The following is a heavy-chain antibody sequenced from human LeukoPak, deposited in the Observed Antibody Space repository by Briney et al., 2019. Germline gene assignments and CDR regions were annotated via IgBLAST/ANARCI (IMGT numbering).Heavy chain of an antibody. D-gene: IGHD2-8*01. V-gene: IGHV3-23*01. Sequence: GGSLRLSCAASGFNFNSYTMNWVRQAPGKGLQWVANILASGSPTYYADSVKGRFIISGDNSKNTVYLQMNSLRVEDTAIYYCAKDLRPDGVDNFDHWGQGILVTVSS. CDR3: AKDLRPDGVDNFDH. J-gene: IGHJ4*02. CDR1: GFNFNSYT. CDR2: ILASGSPT.